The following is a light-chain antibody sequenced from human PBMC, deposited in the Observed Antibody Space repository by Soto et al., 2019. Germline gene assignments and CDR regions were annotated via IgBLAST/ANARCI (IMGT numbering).Light chain of an antibody. CDR3: HHYYSTPLT. V-gene: IGKV4-1*01. CDR1: QSVLYSSNNKNY. J-gene: IGKJ3*01. Sequence: DIVMTQSPDSLAVSLGERAAINCKSSQSVLYSSNNKNYLAWYQQKPGQPPKLLIYWASTRESGVPDRFSGSGSGTDFTLTISSLQAEDVAVYYCHHYYSTPLTFGPGTKVDIQ. CDR2: WAS.